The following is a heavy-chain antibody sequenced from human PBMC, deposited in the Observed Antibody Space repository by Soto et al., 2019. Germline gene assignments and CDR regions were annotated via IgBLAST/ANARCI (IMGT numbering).Heavy chain of an antibody. V-gene: IGHV3-30*18. J-gene: IGHJ4*02. D-gene: IGHD6-13*01. CDR3: AKVSGQQLPSDY. CDR1: GFTFSSYG. CDR2: ISYDGSNK. Sequence: GGSLRLSCAASGFTFSSYGMHWVRQAPGKGLEWVAVISYDGSNKYYADSVKGRFTISRDNSKNTLYLQMNSLRAEDTAVYYCAKVSGQQLPSDYWGQGTLVTVSS.